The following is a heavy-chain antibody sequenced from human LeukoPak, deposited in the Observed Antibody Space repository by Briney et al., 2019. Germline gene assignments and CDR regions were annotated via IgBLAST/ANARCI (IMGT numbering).Heavy chain of an antibody. D-gene: IGHD6-13*01. CDR3: ARDVLDVAAAGWGRPLDR. CDR2: ISAGTGVT. Sequence: PGGSLRLSCAAPGFTFSLYAMTWVRQAPGKGLEWVSQISAGTGVTYYAQSVRGRFTISRDDSKSTLYLHMSGLRGEDTAVYYCARDVLDVAAAGWGRPLDRWGQGTRVTVSS. CDR1: GFTFSLYA. J-gene: IGHJ5*02. V-gene: IGHV3-23*01.